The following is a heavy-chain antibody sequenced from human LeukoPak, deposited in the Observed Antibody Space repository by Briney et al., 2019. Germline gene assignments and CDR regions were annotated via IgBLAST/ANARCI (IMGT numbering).Heavy chain of an antibody. CDR2: INHSGST. CDR1: GGSFSGYY. Sequence: SETLSLTCAVYGGSFSGYYWSWIRQPPGKGLEWIGEINHSGSTNYNPSLKSRVTISVDTSKNQFSLKLSSVTAADTAVYYCARGRVYSSGWYGYYYYYMDVWGKGTTVTVSS. D-gene: IGHD6-19*01. CDR3: ARGRVYSSGWYGYYYYYMDV. J-gene: IGHJ6*03. V-gene: IGHV4-34*01.